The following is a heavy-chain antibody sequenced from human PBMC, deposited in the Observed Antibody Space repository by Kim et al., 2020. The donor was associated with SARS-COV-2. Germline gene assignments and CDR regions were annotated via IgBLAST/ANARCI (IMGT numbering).Heavy chain of an antibody. D-gene: IGHD2-8*02. J-gene: IGHJ5*02. CDR3: ATTPWSNFFDP. CDR2: ISSGSTTI. CDR1: GFSFSRYS. Sequence: GGSLRLSCVASGFSFSRYSMNWVRQPPGKGLEWVSYISSGSTTIYYADSVKGRFTISRDNADNSLSLQMNSLRADDTAVYYCATTPWSNFFDP. V-gene: IGHV3-48*04.